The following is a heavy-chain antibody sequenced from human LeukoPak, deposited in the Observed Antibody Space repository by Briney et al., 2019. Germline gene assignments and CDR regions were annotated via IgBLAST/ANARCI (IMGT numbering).Heavy chain of an antibody. CDR1: GFTFSDYY. D-gene: IGHD2-2*01. V-gene: IGHV3-11*01. CDR2: ISSSGSTI. CDR3: VSSCTSTSCYVPAY. Sequence: GGSLRLSCAASGFTFSDYYMSWIRQAPGKGLEWVSYISSSGSTIYYADSVKGRFTISRDNSKNTLYVQMNSLRAEDTAVYYCVSSCTSTSCYVPAYWGQGTLVTVSS. J-gene: IGHJ4*02.